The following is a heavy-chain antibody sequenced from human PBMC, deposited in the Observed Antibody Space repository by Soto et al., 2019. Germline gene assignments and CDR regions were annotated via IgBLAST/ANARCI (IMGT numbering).Heavy chain of an antibody. CDR2: IYYSGNT. CDR3: ARDVDKGWRYNWFDP. V-gene: IGHV4-59*01. J-gene: IGHJ5*02. D-gene: IGHD5-12*01. Sequence: SETLSLTCTVSGDSMRSYYWSWIRQPPGKGLEWIGYIYYSGNTYYNPSLKSREKIYIETPKKQLTLKLSSVTATETAVYFCARDVDKGWRYNWFDPWGRGTLVT. CDR1: GDSMRSYY.